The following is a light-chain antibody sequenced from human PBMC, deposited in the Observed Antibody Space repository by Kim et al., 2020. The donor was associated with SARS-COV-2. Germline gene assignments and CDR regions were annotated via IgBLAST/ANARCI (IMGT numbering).Light chain of an antibody. CDR2: QDN. CDR1: KLGDKY. Sequence: SYELTQPPSVSVPPGQTASITCSGDKLGDKYACWYQQKPGQSPLLVIYQDNKRPSGIPERFSCSNSGNTATLTISGTQAMDEADYYCQVWDSSTGVFGGG. V-gene: IGLV3-1*01. J-gene: IGLJ2*01. CDR3: QVWDSSTGV.